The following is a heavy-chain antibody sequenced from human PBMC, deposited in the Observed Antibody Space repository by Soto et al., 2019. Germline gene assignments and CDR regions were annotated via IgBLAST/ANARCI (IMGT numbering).Heavy chain of an antibody. V-gene: IGHV3-7*03. D-gene: IGHD2-2*01. CDR3: AREVPTAPSRVYYYYGMDV. CDR2: IKQDGGDK. CDR1: GFTFRSYW. Sequence: EVQLVEPGGGLVQPGGSLRLSCAASGFTFRSYWMSWVRQVPGKGLEWVANIKQDGGDKYYVGSVKGRFTISRDNAKNPLNLQMNSPRVEDTAVYYCAREVPTAPSRVYYYYGMDVWGLGTTVTVSS. J-gene: IGHJ6*02.